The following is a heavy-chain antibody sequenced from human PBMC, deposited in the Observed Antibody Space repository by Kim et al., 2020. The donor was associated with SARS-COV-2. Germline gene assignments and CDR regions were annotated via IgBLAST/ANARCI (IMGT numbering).Heavy chain of an antibody. V-gene: IGHV3-33*01. CDR2: IWYDGSNK. CDR1: GFTFSSYG. J-gene: IGHJ4*02. Sequence: GGSLRLSCAASGFTFSSYGMHWVRQAPGKGLEWVAVIWYDGSNKYYADSVKGRFTISRDNSKNTLYLQMNSLRAEDTAVYYCAREGAVFPFDYWGQGTLVTVSS. CDR3: AREGAVFPFDY. D-gene: IGHD1-26*01.